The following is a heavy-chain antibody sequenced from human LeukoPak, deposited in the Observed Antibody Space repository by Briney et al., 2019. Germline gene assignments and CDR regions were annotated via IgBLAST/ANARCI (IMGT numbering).Heavy chain of an antibody. CDR2: IYYSGTT. V-gene: IGHV4-59*01. CDR1: GGSISSYY. J-gene: IGHJ4*02. CDR3: ARTLRRYYFDY. Sequence: PSETLSLTCTVSGGSISSYYWSWIRQPPGKGLEWIGYIYYSGTTNYNPSLKSRVTMSVDTSKNQFSLKLSSVTAADTAVYYCARTLRRYYFDYWGQGTLVTVSS.